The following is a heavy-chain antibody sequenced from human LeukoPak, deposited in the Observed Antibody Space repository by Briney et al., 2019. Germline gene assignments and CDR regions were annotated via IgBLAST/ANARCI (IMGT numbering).Heavy chain of an antibody. J-gene: IGHJ4*02. Sequence: PGGSLRLSCSASGFTFSNHVMHWVRQAPGKGLEYVSFISPTGDATTHADSVKDRFTISRDNSKNTLYLQMSNLRPEDTAVYYCVKDLGERFTFDYWGQGTLVTVSS. CDR2: ISPTGDAT. CDR1: GFTFSNHV. CDR3: VKDLGERFTFDY. D-gene: IGHD2-21*01. V-gene: IGHV3-64D*09.